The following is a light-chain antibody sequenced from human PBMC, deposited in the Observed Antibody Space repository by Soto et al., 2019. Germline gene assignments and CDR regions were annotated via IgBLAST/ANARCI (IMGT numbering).Light chain of an antibody. J-gene: IGKJ2*01. CDR2: GAS. CDR3: QQYNNWPGT. CDR1: QSVSSN. V-gene: IGKV3-15*01. Sequence: EIVMTQSPATLSVSLGERATLSCRASQSVSSNLAWYQQKPGQAPRLLIYGASARATGIPARFSGSGSGTEFTLTISSLQFQDFAVYYCQQYNNWPGTFGQGTKLEIK.